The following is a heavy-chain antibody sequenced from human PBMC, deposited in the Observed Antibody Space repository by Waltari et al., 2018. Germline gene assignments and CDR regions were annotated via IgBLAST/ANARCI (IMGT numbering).Heavy chain of an antibody. CDR3: ARGGLGRWLQTLDSGYFDY. CDR1: GFTLDDYA. V-gene: IGHV3-9*01. D-gene: IGHD3-10*01. CDR2: ISWNSGSI. Sequence: EVQVVESGGGLVQPGRSLRLACAASGFTLDDYAMHWVRQAPGRALEWVSGISWNSGSIGYADSVKGRFTISRDNAKNSLYLQMNSLRPEDTAVYYCARGGLGRWLQTLDSGYFDYWGQGTLVTVSS. J-gene: IGHJ4*02.